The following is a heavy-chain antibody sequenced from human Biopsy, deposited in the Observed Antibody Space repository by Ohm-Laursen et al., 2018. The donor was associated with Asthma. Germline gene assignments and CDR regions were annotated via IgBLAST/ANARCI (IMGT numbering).Heavy chain of an antibody. J-gene: IGHJ1*01. V-gene: IGHV3-30*18. CDR1: GFSFSNFA. D-gene: IGHD4-17*01. CDR3: AKGHGDYVFPYFQH. CDR2: ISYDGSDK. Sequence: SLRLSCTASGFSFSNFAIHWVRRAPGKGLEWVAVISYDGSDKYYADSVKGRFTISRDNSKNTLYLQMNSLRAEDTAVYYCAKGHGDYVFPYFQHWGQGTLVTVSS.